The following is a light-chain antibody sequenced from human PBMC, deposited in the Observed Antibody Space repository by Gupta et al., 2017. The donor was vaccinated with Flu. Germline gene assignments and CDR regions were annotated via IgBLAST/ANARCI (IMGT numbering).Light chain of an antibody. J-gene: IGKJ2*01. CDR3: RQKNSFPYT. V-gene: IGKV1-17*01. CDR1: IQE. CDR2: AAS. Sequence: IQEFGCYQQKPGKAPKRLIDAASRLQRGVASRFSGRGSGTEFTLTISSLQLEDFATYYCRQKNSFPYTFGQGTKLESK.